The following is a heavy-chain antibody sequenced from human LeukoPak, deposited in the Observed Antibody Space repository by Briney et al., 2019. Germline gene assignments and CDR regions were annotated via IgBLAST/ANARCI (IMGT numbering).Heavy chain of an antibody. CDR2: IHYSGST. CDR1: GGSISSGDYY. V-gene: IGHV4-31*03. Sequence: RSSETLSLTCTVSGGSISSGDYYWTWIRQHPGKRLEWIGYIHYSGSTYYNPSLKSRLTISVDTSKNQFSLKVSSVTAADTAVYYCARAKYNSGWYLDYWGQGTLVTVSS. D-gene: IGHD6-19*01. J-gene: IGHJ4*02. CDR3: ARAKYNSGWYLDY.